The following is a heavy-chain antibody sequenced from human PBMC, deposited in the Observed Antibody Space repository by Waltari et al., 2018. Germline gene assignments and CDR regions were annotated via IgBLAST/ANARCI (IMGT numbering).Heavy chain of an antibody. CDR2: INHSGST. D-gene: IGHD6-19*01. CDR3: ARVRSRRWLPHGLDP. CDR1: GGSFSGYH. J-gene: IGHJ5*02. V-gene: IGHV4-34*01. Sequence: QVQLQQWGAGLLKPSETLSLTCAVYGGSFSGYHWSWIRKPPGKGLEWIGEINHSGSTNYNPSLKSRVTISVDTSKNQFSLKLSSVTAADTAVYYCARVRSRRWLPHGLDPWGQGTLVTVSS.